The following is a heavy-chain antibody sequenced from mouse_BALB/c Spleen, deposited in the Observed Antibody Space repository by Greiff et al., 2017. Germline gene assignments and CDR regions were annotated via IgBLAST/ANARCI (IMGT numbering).Heavy chain of an antibody. D-gene: IGHD6-1*01. CDR3: ANCAVD. CDR1: GYSFTSYY. CDR2: IDPFNGGT. Sequence: EVQLQQSGPELMKPGASVKISCKASGYSFTSYYMHWVKQSLGKSLEWIGYIDPFNGGTSYNQKFKGKATLTVDKSSSTAYMHLSSLTSEDSAVYYCANCAVDWGQGTTLTVSS. J-gene: IGHJ2*01. V-gene: IGHV1S135*01.